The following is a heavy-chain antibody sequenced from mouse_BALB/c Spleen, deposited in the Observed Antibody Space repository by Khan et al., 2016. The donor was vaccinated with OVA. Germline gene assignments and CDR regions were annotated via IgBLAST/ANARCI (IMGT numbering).Heavy chain of an antibody. V-gene: IGHV2-6-1*01. CDR2: IWSDGST. CDR3: ARQPYYHYNIMDY. J-gene: IGHJ4*01. Sequence: QVQLKQSGPGLAAPSQSLSITCTISGFSLTNYGVHWILQPPGKGLEWLVVIWSDGSTTYNSALQSRLTITKDNSQSQVFLKMNGLQTDDTAIYFCARQPYYHYNIMDYWGQGTSVTVSS. CDR1: GFSLTNYG. D-gene: IGHD2-10*01.